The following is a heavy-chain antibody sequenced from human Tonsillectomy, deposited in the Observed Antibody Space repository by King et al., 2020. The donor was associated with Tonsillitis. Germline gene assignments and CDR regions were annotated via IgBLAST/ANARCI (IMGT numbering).Heavy chain of an antibody. Sequence: QLQESGPGLVKPSQTLSLTCTVSGGSISSGAYYWSWVRQHPGKGLWWIGYIYYTGSTYYNLSLKSRVTISVDTSKNQFSLNLTSVTAADTAVYYCERGTILGVVYDAFDIWGQGTMVTVSS. J-gene: IGHJ3*02. CDR2: IYYTGST. CDR1: GGSISSGAYY. D-gene: IGHD3-3*01. V-gene: IGHV4-31*03. CDR3: ERGTILGVVYDAFDI.